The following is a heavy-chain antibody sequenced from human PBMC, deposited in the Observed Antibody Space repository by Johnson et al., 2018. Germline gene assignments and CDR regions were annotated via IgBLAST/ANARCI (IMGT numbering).Heavy chain of an antibody. CDR2: IYSGGST. Sequence: VQLVESGGGLVQPGGSLRLSCAASGFTFSDYYMSWVRQAPGKGLEWVSVIYSGGSTYYADSVKGRFTISRDNSKNTLYLQMNSLRAEDTAVYYCAKDSSGYYYRIAEYFQHWGQGTLVTVSS. J-gene: IGHJ1*01. D-gene: IGHD3-22*01. CDR1: GFTFSDYY. V-gene: IGHV3-66*01. CDR3: AKDSSGYYYRIAEYFQH.